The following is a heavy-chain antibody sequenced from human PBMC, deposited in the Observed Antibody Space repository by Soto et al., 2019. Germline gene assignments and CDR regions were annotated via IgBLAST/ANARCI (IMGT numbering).Heavy chain of an antibody. Sequence: ASVKFSCKASGDTFTNYAIHWVRQAPGQRREWIGWIHAGKGHTKSTQKFKGIVTTTRDTPASTAYCELSSLRSEDTAVYYCARGTLVRSSGNYYLDHWGQGTLVTVSS. J-gene: IGHJ5*02. D-gene: IGHD3-10*01. CDR1: GDTFTNYA. V-gene: IGHV1-3*01. CDR3: ARGTLVRSSGNYYLDH. CDR2: IHAGKGHT.